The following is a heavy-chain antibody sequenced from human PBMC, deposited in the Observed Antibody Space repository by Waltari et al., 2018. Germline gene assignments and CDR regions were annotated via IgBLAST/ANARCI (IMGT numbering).Heavy chain of an antibody. Sequence: QVQLVESGGGVVQPGRSLRLSCAASEFTFSSYAMHWVRQAPGKGLEGVSGISNNERNIYYVDSVKGRFTISRDNSKKMLYLQMNNLRAEDTAVYYCARDYCDRTNCHGMDVWGQGTTVTVSS. CDR3: ARDYCDRTNCHGMDV. CDR2: ISNNERNI. CDR1: EFTFSSYA. J-gene: IGHJ6*02. D-gene: IGHD3-22*01. V-gene: IGHV3-30*04.